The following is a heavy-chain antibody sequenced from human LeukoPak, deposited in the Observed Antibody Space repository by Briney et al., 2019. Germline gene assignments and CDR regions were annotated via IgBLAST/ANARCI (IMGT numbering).Heavy chain of an antibody. V-gene: IGHV3-53*01. D-gene: IGHD1-14*01. CDR2: LYSDGNT. CDR1: GLTVITND. J-gene: IGHJ4*02. CDR3: ARGVEPLAANTLAY. Sequence: PGGSLRLSCAPSGLTVITNDMTWVRHAPGKGLEWVSVLYSDGNTKYAGAVQGRFTISRDNSKNTLYLEMNSLSPDDTAVYYCARGVEPLAANTLAYWGQGTLVTVSS.